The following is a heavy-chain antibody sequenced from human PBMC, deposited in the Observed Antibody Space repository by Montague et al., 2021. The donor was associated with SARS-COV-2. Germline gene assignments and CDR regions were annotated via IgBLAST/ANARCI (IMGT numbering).Heavy chain of an antibody. CDR1: GGSISSYY. CDR3: ARGLDYDDFWSGYYPAYWYFDL. CDR2: IYTSGST. D-gene: IGHD3-3*01. Sequence: SETLSLTCTVSGGSISSYYWSWIRQPAGKGLEWIGRIYTSGSTNYNPSLKSRVTMSVDTSKNQFSLKLSSVTAADTAVYYCARGLDYDDFWSGYYPAYWYFDLWGRGTLVTVSS. J-gene: IGHJ2*01. V-gene: IGHV4-4*07.